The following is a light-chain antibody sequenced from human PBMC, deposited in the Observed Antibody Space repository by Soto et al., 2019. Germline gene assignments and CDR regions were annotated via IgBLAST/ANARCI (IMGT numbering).Light chain of an antibody. CDR2: LEGSGSY. CDR1: SGHSSYI. J-gene: IGLJ7*01. CDR3: ETGDTLGV. V-gene: IGLV4-60*02. Sequence: QLVLTQSSSASASLGSSVKLTCTLSSGHSSYIIAWHQQQPGKAPRYLMKLEGSGSYNKGSGVPDRFSGSSSGADRYLTISNLQFEDEADYYCETGDTLGVFGGGTQLTVL.